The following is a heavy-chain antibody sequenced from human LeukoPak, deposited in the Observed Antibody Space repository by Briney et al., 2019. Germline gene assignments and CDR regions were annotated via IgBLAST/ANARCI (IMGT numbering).Heavy chain of an antibody. CDR1: VATFSSYA. CDR2: IIPILGIA. V-gene: IGHV1-69*04. D-gene: IGHD3-22*01. J-gene: IGHJ4*02. CDR3: ARAVYYDSSGYYLDY. Sequence: GASVNLSLKSSVATFSSYAISWVWQAPGQGLEWMGRIIPILGIANYAQKFQGRVTITADKSTSTAYMELSSLRSEDTAVYYCARAVYYDSSGYYLDYWGQGTLVSVSS.